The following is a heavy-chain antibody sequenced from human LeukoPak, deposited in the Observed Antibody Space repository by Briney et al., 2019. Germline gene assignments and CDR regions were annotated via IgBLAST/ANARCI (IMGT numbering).Heavy chain of an antibody. D-gene: IGHD5-18*01. J-gene: IGHJ5*02. Sequence: GGSLRLSCAASGFTFSSYSMNWFRQAPGKGLEWVSSISSSSSYIYYADSVKGRFTISRDNAKNSLYLQMNSLRAEDTAVYYCARDMVGYSYGYYPWGQGTLVTVSS. CDR3: ARDMVGYSYGYYP. CDR1: GFTFSSYS. CDR2: ISSSSSYI. V-gene: IGHV3-21*01.